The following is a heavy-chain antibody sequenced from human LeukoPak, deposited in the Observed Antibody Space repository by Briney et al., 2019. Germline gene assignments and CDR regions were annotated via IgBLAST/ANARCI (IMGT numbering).Heavy chain of an antibody. CDR1: GFTFSRYW. CDR2: INQDGTQK. CDR3: ARDWDYDDNSGYYFEY. V-gene: IGHV3-7*05. Sequence: GGSLRLSCAASGFTFSRYWMSWVRQAPGKGLEWVANINQDGTQKYYVDSVKGRFTISRDNAKNSLSLQMNSLRAADTAVYYCARDWDYDDNSGYYFEYWGQGTLVTVSS. J-gene: IGHJ4*02. D-gene: IGHD3-22*01.